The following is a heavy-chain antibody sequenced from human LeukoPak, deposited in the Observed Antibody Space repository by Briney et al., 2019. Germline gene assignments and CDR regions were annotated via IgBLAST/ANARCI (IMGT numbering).Heavy chain of an antibody. CDR3: ARAGEYCSGGSCYAFMFDP. D-gene: IGHD2-15*01. J-gene: IGHJ5*02. V-gene: IGHV1-69*13. CDR1: GGTFSSYA. Sequence: ASVKVSCKASGGTFSSYAISWVRQAPGQGLEWMGGIIPIFGTANYAQKFQGRVTITADESTSTAYMELSSLRSEDTAVYYCARAGEYCSGGSCYAFMFDPWGQGTLVTVSS. CDR2: IIPIFGTA.